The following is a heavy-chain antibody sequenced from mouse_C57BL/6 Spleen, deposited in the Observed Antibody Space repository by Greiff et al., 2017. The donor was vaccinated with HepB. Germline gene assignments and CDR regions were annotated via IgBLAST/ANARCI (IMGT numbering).Heavy chain of an antibody. CDR3: ASNSVLEVDAMDY. V-gene: IGHV2-2*01. CDR1: GFSLTSYG. D-gene: IGHD1-3*01. CDR2: IWSGGST. J-gene: IGHJ4*01. Sequence: VQLQESGPGLVQPSQSLSITCTVSGFSLTSYGVHRVRQSPGKGLEWLGVIWSGGSTDYNAAFISRLSISKDNSKSQGFFKMNSLQSDDTAIYYCASNSVLEVDAMDYWGQGTSVTVSS.